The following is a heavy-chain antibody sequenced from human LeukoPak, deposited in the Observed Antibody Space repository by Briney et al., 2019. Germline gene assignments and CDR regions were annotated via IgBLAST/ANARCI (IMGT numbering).Heavy chain of an antibody. D-gene: IGHD2-21*01. V-gene: IGHV1-3*01. CDR2: INAGNGDT. Sequence: ASVRVSCKASGYTFTNYVIRWVRQAPGQRPEWMGWINAGNGDTKYSHHFQGRVTITRDTSASTAYMEMSSLTSEDTALYDCARDDCGDTCYPGGYWGQGTLVTVSS. CDR1: GYTFTNYV. J-gene: IGHJ4*02. CDR3: ARDDCGDTCYPGGY.